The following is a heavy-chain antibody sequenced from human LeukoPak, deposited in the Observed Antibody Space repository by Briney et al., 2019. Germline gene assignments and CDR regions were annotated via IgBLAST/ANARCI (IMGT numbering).Heavy chain of an antibody. Sequence: GGSLRLSCVASGFTFSNYGIPWVRQAPGKGLEWVAAISKDGGTKFYVDSVKGRFTVSRDNSKNTLYLEMNSLTTAGTAVCYCHLDEYGDSWGLGTLVTVSS. CDR2: ISKDGGTK. CDR1: GFTFSNYG. CDR3: HLDEYGDS. D-gene: IGHD4-17*01. V-gene: IGHV3-30*03. J-gene: IGHJ4*02.